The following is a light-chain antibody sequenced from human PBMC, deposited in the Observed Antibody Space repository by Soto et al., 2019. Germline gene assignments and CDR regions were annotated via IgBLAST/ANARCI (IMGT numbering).Light chain of an antibody. CDR3: SSYTSSSTLV. J-gene: IGLJ1*01. Sequence: QSALTQPASVSGSPGQSITISCTGTSTDVGGHNYVSWYQQHPGKAPKLMISEVSNRPSGVSNRFSGSKSGNTASLTISGLQAEDEADYYCSSYTSSSTLVFGTGTKVTVL. CDR1: STDVGGHNY. V-gene: IGLV2-14*01. CDR2: EVS.